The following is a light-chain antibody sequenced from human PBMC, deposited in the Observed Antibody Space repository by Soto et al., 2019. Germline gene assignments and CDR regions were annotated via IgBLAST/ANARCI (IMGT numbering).Light chain of an antibody. CDR2: ANT. V-gene: IGLV1-40*01. Sequence: QSVLTQPPSVSGAPGLRVTISCTGSSSNIGPTYDVHWYQQLPGTAPKLLIYANTNRPSGVPDRFSGSKSGTSASLAITGLQAEDEADYFCQSYDSSLSGYVFGTGTKLTVL. CDR3: QSYDSSLSGYV. CDR1: SSNIGPTYD. J-gene: IGLJ1*01.